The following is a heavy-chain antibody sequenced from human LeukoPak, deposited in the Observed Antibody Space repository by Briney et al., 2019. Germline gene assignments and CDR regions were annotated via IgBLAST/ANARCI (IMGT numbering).Heavy chain of an antibody. Sequence: ASVKVSCKASGYTFTGYYMHWVRQAPGQGLEWMGWINPNSGGTNYAQKFQGWVTMARDTSISTAYMELSRLRSDDTAVYYCARDIAVAGTGVWFDPWGQGTLVTVSS. D-gene: IGHD6-19*01. J-gene: IGHJ5*02. CDR1: GYTFTGYY. V-gene: IGHV1-2*04. CDR2: INPNSGGT. CDR3: ARDIAVAGTGVWFDP.